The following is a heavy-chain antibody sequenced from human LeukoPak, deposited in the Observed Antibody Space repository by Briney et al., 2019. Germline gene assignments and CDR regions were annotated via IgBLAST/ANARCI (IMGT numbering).Heavy chain of an antibody. CDR1: GFTFDDYA. CDR2: ISWNSGSI. CDR3: ARDSGTRGYSYGLYYFDY. Sequence: GGSLRLSCAASGFTFDDYAMHWVRQAPGKGLEWVSGISWNSGSIGYADSVKGRFTISRDNAKNSLYLQMNSLRAEDTAVYYCARDSGTRGYSYGLYYFDYWGQGTLVTVSS. J-gene: IGHJ4*02. D-gene: IGHD5-18*01. V-gene: IGHV3-9*01.